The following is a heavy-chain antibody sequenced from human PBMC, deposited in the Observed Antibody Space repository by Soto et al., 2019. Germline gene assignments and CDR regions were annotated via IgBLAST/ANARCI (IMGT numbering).Heavy chain of an antibody. Sequence: WVLRLSCAASGFTFSSYSMNWVRQAPGKGLEWVSSISSSSSYIYYADSVKGRFTISRDNAKNSLYLQMNSLRAEDTAVYYCARLTHSSSWYPAWFDPWGQGTLVTVSS. CDR1: GFTFSSYS. D-gene: IGHD6-13*01. CDR2: ISSSSSYI. V-gene: IGHV3-21*01. CDR3: ARLTHSSSWYPAWFDP. J-gene: IGHJ5*02.